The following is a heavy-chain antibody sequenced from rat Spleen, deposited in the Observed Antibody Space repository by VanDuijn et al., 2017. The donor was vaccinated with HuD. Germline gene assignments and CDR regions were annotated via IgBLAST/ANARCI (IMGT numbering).Heavy chain of an antibody. J-gene: IGHJ3*01. CDR1: GFIFNNYD. Sequence: EVQLVESGGGLVQPGGSLQVSCAASGFIFNNYDMAWVRQTPTKGLEWVASISPSGGGTYYRDSVKGRFTVSIDNTRSTQFLQMDSLRSEDTATYYCARQDTSGYSNWFTYWGQGTLVTVSS. CDR2: ISPSGGGT. D-gene: IGHD4-3*01. CDR3: ARQDTSGYSNWFTY. V-gene: IGHV5S13*01.